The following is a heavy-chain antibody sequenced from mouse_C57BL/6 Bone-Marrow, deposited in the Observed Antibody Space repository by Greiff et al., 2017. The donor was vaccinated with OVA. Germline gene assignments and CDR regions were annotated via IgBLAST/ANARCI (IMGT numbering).Heavy chain of an antibody. V-gene: IGHV1-81*01. J-gene: IGHJ3*01. CDR1: GYTFTSYG. CDR3: AREGYYCPSWGFAY. Sequence: QVQLQQSGAELARPGASVKLSCKASGYTFTSYGISWVKQRPGQGLEWIGEIYPRSGNTYYNEKFKGKATLTADKSSSTAYMELRSLTSEDSAVYFCAREGYYCPSWGFAYWGQGTLVTVSA. CDR2: IYPRSGNT. D-gene: IGHD1-1*01.